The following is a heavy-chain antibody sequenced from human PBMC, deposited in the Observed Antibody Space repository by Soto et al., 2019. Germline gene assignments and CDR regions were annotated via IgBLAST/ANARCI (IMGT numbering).Heavy chain of an antibody. CDR3: ARGSGAVAGIDYYYGMDV. CDR2: TYYSGST. V-gene: IGHV4-59*01. Sequence: QVQLQESGPGLVKPSETLSLTCTVSGGSISSYYWSWIRQPPGKGLEWIGYTYYSGSTNYNPSLKSRVTISVDTSKNQFSLKLSSVTAADTAVYYCARGSGAVAGIDYYYGMDVWGQGTTVTVSS. D-gene: IGHD6-19*01. CDR1: GGSISSYY. J-gene: IGHJ6*02.